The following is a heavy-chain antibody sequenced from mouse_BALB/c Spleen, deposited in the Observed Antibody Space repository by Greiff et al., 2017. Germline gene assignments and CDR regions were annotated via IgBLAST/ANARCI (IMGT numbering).Heavy chain of an antibody. J-gene: IGHJ3*01. CDR3: ARSSSPAWFAY. D-gene: IGHD1-1*01. CDR2: ISYSGST. V-gene: IGHV3-2*02. CDR1: GYSITSDYA. Sequence: EVQLQESGPGLVKPSQSLSLTCTVTGYSITSDYAWNWIRQFPGNKLKWMGYISYSGSTSYNPSLKSRISITRDTSKNQFFLQLNSVTTEDTATYYCARSSSPAWFAYWGQGTLVTVSA.